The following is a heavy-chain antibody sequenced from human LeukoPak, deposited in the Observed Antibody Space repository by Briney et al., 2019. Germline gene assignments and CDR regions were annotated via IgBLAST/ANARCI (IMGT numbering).Heavy chain of an antibody. V-gene: IGHV4-59*01. CDR2: IYYSGST. D-gene: IGHD3-22*01. CDR1: GGSISSYY. J-gene: IGHJ5*02. CDR3: ASTQPYYYDSSGYYSSGWFDP. Sequence: ASETLSLTCTVSGGSISSYYWSWIRQPPGKGLEWIGYIYYSGSTNYNPSLKIRVTILVDTSKTQFSLKLSSVTAADTAVYYCASTQPYYYDSSGYYSSGWFDPWGQGTLVTVSS.